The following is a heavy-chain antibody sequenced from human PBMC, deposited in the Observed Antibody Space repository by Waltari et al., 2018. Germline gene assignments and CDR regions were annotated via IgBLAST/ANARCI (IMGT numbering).Heavy chain of an antibody. J-gene: IGHJ4*02. CDR1: GFTFSSYA. CDR3: AKGGQDSGYYYSD. CDR2: TTASGGGP. V-gene: IGHV3-23*01. D-gene: IGHD3-22*01. Sequence: EVQLLESGGGLVQPGGSLRLSCAASGFTFSSYAMSWVRQAPGKGLEWVSATTASGGGPYSTDSVKGRFTISRDNSKNTVYLQMNSLRAEDTAIYYCAKGGQDSGYYYSDWGQGTLVTVSS.